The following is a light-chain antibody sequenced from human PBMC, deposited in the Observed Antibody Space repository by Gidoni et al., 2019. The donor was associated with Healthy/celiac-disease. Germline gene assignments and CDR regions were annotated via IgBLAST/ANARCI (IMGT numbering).Light chain of an antibody. CDR1: QSVSSY. J-gene: IGKJ2*01. V-gene: IGKV3-11*01. CDR3: QQRSNWPPGYT. CDR2: DAS. Sequence: EIVLPPSPATLSLSPGERATLSCRASQSVSSYLAWYQQKPGQAPRLLIYDASNRATGSPARFSGSGSGTDFTLTISSLEPEDFAVYDCQQRSNWPPGYTFGQGTKLEIK.